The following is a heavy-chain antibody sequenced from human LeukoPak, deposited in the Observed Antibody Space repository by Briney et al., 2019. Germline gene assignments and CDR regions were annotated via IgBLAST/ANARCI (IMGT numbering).Heavy chain of an antibody. Sequence: GGSLRLSCAASGFTFSNYWMIWVRQAPGRGLEWVGNIKQDGSQKRYADSVRDRFTISRDNAQTSLYLQMSSLRAEDTAVYYCARASDPWLQLTWGQGTLVTVS. CDR2: IKQDGSQK. J-gene: IGHJ5*02. CDR3: ARASDPWLQLT. CDR1: GFTFSNYW. D-gene: IGHD5-24*01. V-gene: IGHV3-7*05.